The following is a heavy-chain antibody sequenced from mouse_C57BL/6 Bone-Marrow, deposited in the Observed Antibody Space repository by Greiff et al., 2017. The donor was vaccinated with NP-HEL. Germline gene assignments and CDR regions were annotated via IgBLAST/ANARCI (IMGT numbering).Heavy chain of an antibody. CDR1: GFSLTSYG. Sequence: VHLVESGPGLVQPSQSLSITCTVSGFSLTSYGVHWVRQSPGKGLEWLGVIWSGGSTDYNAAFISRLSISKDNSKSQVFFKMNSLQADDTAIYYCARSYGSSFLRYFGVWGTGTTVTVSS. V-gene: IGHV2-2*01. CDR3: ARSYGSSFLRYFGV. J-gene: IGHJ1*03. CDR2: IWSGGST. D-gene: IGHD1-1*01.